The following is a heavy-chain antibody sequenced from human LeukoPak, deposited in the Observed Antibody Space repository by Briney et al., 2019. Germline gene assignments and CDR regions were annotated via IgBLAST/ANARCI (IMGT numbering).Heavy chain of an antibody. D-gene: IGHD1-26*01. CDR1: GGSISSSSYY. CDR2: IYYSGST. CDR3: ARHSGSYYTAAFDI. J-gene: IGHJ3*02. V-gene: IGHV4-30-4*08. Sequence: SETLSLTCTVSGGSISSSSYYWSWIRQPPGKGLEWIGYIYYSGSTYYNPSLKSRVTISVDTSKNQFSLKLSTVTAADTAVYYCARHSGSYYTAAFDIWGQGTMVTVSS.